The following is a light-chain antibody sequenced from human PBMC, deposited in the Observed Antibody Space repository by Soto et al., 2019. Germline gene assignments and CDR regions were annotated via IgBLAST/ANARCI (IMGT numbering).Light chain of an antibody. CDR1: QTVSNIY. Sequence: EILLTQSPVTLYFSPGASATLSCRASQTVSNIYLVWYQQRPGQAPRLLIYETSIRASGIPDRFSGSGSGTDFTLTISRLEPEDFAVYWCQQRINWPLFTFGPGTKVDIK. CDR2: ETS. CDR3: QQRINWPLFT. J-gene: IGKJ3*01. V-gene: IGKV3D-20*02.